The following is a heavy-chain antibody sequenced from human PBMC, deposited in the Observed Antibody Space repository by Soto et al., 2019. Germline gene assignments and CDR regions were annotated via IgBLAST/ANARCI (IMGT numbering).Heavy chain of an antibody. Sequence: QVQLQQWGAGLLKPSETLSLTCAVYGGSFSGYYWSWIRQPPGKGLEWIGEINHSGSTNYNPSLKTRVTISVDTSKNQFSLKLSSVTAADTAVYYCARMTTVTSIFDYWGQGTLVTVSS. J-gene: IGHJ4*02. CDR1: GGSFSGYY. CDR3: ARMTTVTSIFDY. D-gene: IGHD4-17*01. V-gene: IGHV4-34*01. CDR2: INHSGST.